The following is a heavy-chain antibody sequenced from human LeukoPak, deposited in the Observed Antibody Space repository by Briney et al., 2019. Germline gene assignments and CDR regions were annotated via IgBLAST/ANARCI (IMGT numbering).Heavy chain of an antibody. Sequence: ASVKVSCKASGYTFTSYATNWVRQAPGQGLEWMGWINTNTGNPTYAQGFTGRFVFSLDTSVSTAYLQISSLKAEDTAVYYCARDIRVSPAQMATMAYWGQGTLVTVSS. CDR3: ARDIRVSPAQMATMAY. J-gene: IGHJ4*02. V-gene: IGHV7-4-1*02. CDR1: GYTFTSYA. D-gene: IGHD5-24*01. CDR2: INTNTGNP.